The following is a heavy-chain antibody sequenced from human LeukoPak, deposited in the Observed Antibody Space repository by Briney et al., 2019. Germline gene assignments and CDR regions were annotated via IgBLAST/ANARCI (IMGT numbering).Heavy chain of an antibody. CDR3: ARGDCSGGVCYSDY. Sequence: PGGSLRLSCAASGFTLSSHWMHWVRQAPGKGLVWVSRINIDGSSTIYADSVKGRFTTSRDNAKNTMYLQMNSLRAEDTAVYYCARGDCSGGVCYSDYWGQGTLVTVSS. V-gene: IGHV3-74*01. CDR2: INIDGSST. CDR1: GFTLSSHW. J-gene: IGHJ4*02. D-gene: IGHD2-15*01.